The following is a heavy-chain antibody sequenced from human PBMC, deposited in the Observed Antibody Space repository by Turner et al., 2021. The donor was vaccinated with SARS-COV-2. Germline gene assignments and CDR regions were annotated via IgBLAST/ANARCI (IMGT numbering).Heavy chain of an antibody. Sequence: QVQLQESGPGLVKPSQTLSLTCTVSGGSINSGGYFWTWIRQYPGKALEWIGYDYSSGSANYNPSLKSRVTISVDTSRNQFSLRVKSVTAADTAVYYCAREGDLNGAPDYWGQGILVSVSS. CDR2: DYSSGSA. J-gene: IGHJ4*02. D-gene: IGHD3-16*01. V-gene: IGHV4-31*03. CDR1: GGSINSGGYF. CDR3: AREGDLNGAPDY.